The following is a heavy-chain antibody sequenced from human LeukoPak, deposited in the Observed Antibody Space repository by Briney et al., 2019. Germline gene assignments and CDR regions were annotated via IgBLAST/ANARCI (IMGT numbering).Heavy chain of an antibody. CDR3: ARYLVGPLVGSYYSHYMDV. J-gene: IGHJ6*03. CDR2: IYYSGST. CDR1: GGSISSYY. D-gene: IGHD2-2*01. Sequence: SETLSLTCTVSGGSISSYYWSWIRQPPGKGLEWIGYIYYSGSTNYNPSLRSRVTMSLDTSKNQFSLKMSSVTAADTAVYYCARYLVGPLVGSYYSHYMDVWGKGTTVTISS. V-gene: IGHV4-59*12.